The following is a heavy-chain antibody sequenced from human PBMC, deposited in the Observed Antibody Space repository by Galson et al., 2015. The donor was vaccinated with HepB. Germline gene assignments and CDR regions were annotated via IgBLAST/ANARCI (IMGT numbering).Heavy chain of an antibody. CDR1: GGTFSSYA. D-gene: IGHD1-26*01. V-gene: IGHV1-69*13. J-gene: IGHJ4*02. Sequence: SVKVSCKASGGTFSSYAISWVRQAPGQGLEWMGGIIPIFGTANYAQKFQGRVTITADESTSTAYMELSSLRSEDTAVYYCARSGRGGSYYGYFDYWGQGTLVTVSS. CDR3: ARSGRGGSYYGYFDY. CDR2: IIPIFGTA.